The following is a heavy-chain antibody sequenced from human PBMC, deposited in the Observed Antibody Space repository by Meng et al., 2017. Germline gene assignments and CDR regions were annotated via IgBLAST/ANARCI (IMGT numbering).Heavy chain of an antibody. D-gene: IGHD7-27*01. CDR1: GHTFTCSY. V-gene: IGHV1-2*06. CDR3: ARGDWGSLSFDY. Sequence: VQLVQSGAEVKEPGASVKVSCKESGHTFTCSYMHWVRQAPGQVLGWMGRINPNCGVTNYAQKFQGRVTMTRDTSISTAYMELSRLRSDDTAVYYCARGDWGSLSFDYWGQGTLVTVSS. CDR2: INPNCGVT. J-gene: IGHJ4*02.